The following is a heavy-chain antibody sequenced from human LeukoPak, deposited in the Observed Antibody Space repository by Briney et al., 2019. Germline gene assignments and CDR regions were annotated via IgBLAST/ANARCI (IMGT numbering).Heavy chain of an antibody. CDR3: ARDGYSGNDGL. Sequence: SETLSLTCTVSGYSISTGYYWDWIRQPPGKGLEWIGTFYNPSLKSRVTISVDTSKNQFSLNLTSVTAADTAVYYCARDGYSGNDGLWGQGTLVTVSS. CDR1: GYSISTGYY. V-gene: IGHV4-38-2*02. J-gene: IGHJ4*02. CDR2: FY. D-gene: IGHD5-12*01.